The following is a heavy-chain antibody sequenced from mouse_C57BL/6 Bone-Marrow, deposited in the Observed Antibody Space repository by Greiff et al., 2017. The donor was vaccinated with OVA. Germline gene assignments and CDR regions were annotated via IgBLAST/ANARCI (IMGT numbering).Heavy chain of an antibody. V-gene: IGHV1-4*01. D-gene: IGHD1-1*01. CDR1: GYTFTSYT. Sequence: LVESGAELARPGASVKMSCKASGYTFTSYTMHWVKQRPGQGLEWIGYINPSSGYTKYNQKFKDKATLTADKSSRTAYMQLRSLTSEDSAVYYCAGRDQYGSSYYAMDYWGQGTSVTVSS. J-gene: IGHJ4*01. CDR2: INPSSGYT. CDR3: AGRDQYGSSYYAMDY.